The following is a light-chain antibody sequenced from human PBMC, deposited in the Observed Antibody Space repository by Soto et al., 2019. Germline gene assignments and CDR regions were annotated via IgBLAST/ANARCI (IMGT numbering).Light chain of an antibody. J-gene: IGLJ1*01. Sequence: QSALTQPASVSGSPGQSITISCTGTSSDVGGYNYVSWYQQHPGKSPKLMIYDVSNRPSGVSNRFSGSKSGNTASLTISGLQAEHEADYYCSSYTSSSTLLSVFGTGTKLTVL. CDR1: SSDVGGYNY. CDR3: SSYTSSSTLLSV. V-gene: IGLV2-14*01. CDR2: DVS.